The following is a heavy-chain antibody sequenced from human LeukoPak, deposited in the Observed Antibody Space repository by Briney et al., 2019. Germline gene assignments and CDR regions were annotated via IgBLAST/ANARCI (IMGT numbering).Heavy chain of an antibody. J-gene: IGHJ4*02. CDR3: TSCAYDYRFFEN. Sequence: GGSLRLSCAASGFTFSSYAMSWVRQAPGKGLEWVARTRNKANSHTTEYAASVKGRFTISRDDSKNSLYLQMNSLKTEDTAVYYCTSCAYDYRFFENWGQGTLVTVSS. V-gene: IGHV3-72*01. D-gene: IGHD5-12*01. CDR2: TRNKANSHTT. CDR1: GFTFSSYA.